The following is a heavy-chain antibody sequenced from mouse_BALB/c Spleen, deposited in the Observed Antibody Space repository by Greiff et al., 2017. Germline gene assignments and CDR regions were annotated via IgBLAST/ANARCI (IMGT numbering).Heavy chain of an antibody. D-gene: IGHD2-2*01. CDR3: TRGGIYYGSYFDY. Sequence: LQQPGSELVRPGASVKLSCKASGYTFTSYWMHWVKQRPGQGLEWIGNIYPGSGSTNYDEKFKSKATLTVDTSSSTAYMQLSSLTSEDSAVYYCTRGGIYYGSYFDYWGQGTTLTVSS. CDR1: GYTFTSYW. V-gene: IGHV1S22*01. J-gene: IGHJ2*01. CDR2: IYPGSGST.